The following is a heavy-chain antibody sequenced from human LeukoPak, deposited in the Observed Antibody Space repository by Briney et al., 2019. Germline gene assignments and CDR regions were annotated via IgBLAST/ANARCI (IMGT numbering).Heavy chain of an antibody. V-gene: IGHV1-69*05. Sequence: ASVKVSCKASGVTFSSYAISWVRQAPGQGLEWMGGIIPIFGTANYAQKFQGRVTITTDESTSTAYMELSSLRSEDTAVYYCARRSTGNTSFDYWGQGTLVTVSS. CDR1: GVTFSSYA. CDR3: ARRSTGNTSFDY. D-gene: IGHD1-7*01. J-gene: IGHJ4*02. CDR2: IIPIFGTA.